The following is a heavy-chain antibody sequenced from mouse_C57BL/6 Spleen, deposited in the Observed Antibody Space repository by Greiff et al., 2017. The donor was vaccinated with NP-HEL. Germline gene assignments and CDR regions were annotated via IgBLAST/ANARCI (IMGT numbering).Heavy chain of an antibody. CDR1: EYEFPSHD. D-gene: IGHD1-1*01. V-gene: IGHV5-2*03. J-gene: IGHJ4*01. Sequence: EVMLVESGGGLVQPGESLKLSCESNEYEFPSHDMSWVRKTPEKRLELVAAINSDGGSTYYPDTMERRFIISRDNTKKTLYLQMSSLRSEDTALYYCARHGTTVVATGAMDYWGQGTSVTVSS. CDR3: ARHGTTVVATGAMDY. CDR2: INSDGGST.